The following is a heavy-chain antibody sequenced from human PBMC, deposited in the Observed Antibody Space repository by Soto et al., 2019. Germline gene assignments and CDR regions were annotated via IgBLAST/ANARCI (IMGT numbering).Heavy chain of an antibody. V-gene: IGHV3-53*01. CDR1: GFTVTSNY. D-gene: IGHD4-4*01. CDR2: IYSGGST. J-gene: IGHJ4*02. CDR3: ARLRRMTAITVSYYFDY. Sequence: GGSLRLSCAASGFTVTSNYMSWGRQAPGKGLEWVSVIYSGGSTYYADSVKGRFTISRDNSKNTLYLQMNSLRAEDTAVYYCARLRRMTAITVSYYFDYWGQGTLVSVSS.